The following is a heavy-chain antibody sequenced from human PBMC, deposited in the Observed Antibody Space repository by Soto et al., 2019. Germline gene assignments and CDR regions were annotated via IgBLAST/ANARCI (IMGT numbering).Heavy chain of an antibody. V-gene: IGHV3-30*18. J-gene: IGHJ6*02. CDR1: GFTFSSYG. D-gene: IGHD2-8*01. Sequence: GGSLRLSCAASGFTFSSYGMHWVRQAPGKGLEWGAVVSYEGSHDFYADSVKGRFSISRDNSRAIMYLQMNSLKPEDTAVYYCAKGSVLRVVEAPLAILGGVDVWGQGAVVTV. CDR2: VSYEGSHD. CDR3: AKGSVLRVVEAPLAILGGVDV.